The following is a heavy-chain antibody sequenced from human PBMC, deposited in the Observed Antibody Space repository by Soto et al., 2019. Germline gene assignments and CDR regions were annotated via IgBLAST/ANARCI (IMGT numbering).Heavy chain of an antibody. V-gene: IGHV3-23*01. J-gene: IGHJ5*02. CDR2: ISGSGGDT. D-gene: IGHD2-15*01. CDR3: AKGGCSGVSCGWFDP. Sequence: EVQLLESGGGLEQPGRSLRLSCAASGFTFSDYAMNWVRQAPGKGLEWVSGISGSGGDTYYTDSVNGRFTISRDNSKNTLYLQMSSLRADDTAVYLCAKGGCSGVSCGWFDPWGQGTMVTVSS. CDR1: GFTFSDYA.